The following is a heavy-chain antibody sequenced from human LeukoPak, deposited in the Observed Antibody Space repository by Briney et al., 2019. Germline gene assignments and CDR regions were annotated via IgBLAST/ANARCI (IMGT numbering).Heavy chain of an antibody. CDR1: GGSVSSGSYY. J-gene: IGHJ4*02. CDR2: IYYSGST. V-gene: IGHV4-61*01. Sequence: SETLSLTCTVSGGSVSSGSYYWSWIRQPPGTGLEWIGYIYYSGSTNYNPSLKSRVTISVDTSKNQFSLKLSSVTAADTAVYYCAREVGIAARPFDYWGQGTLVTVSS. D-gene: IGHD6-6*01. CDR3: AREVGIAARPFDY.